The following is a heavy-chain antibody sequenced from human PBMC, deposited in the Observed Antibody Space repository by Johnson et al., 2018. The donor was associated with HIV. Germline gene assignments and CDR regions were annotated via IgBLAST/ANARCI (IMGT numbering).Heavy chain of an antibody. J-gene: IGHJ3*02. D-gene: IGHD3-10*01. V-gene: IGHV3-11*01. CDR1: GLTFSDYY. Sequence: QVQLVESGGGLVKPGGSLIVSCEASGLTFSDYYMSWIRQAPGKGLEWVSYISSSGSSSYYTDSVKGRFTTSRDNSKNTLYLQMNSLRAEDTAVYYCVKEGELTAFDIWGQGTMVTVSS. CDR2: ISSSGSSS. CDR3: VKEGELTAFDI.